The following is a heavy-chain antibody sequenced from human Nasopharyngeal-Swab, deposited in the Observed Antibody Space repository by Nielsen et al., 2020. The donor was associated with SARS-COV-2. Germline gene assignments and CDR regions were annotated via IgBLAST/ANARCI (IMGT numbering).Heavy chain of an antibody. Sequence: SGAASGFTFSSYAMHWVRQAPGKGREWVAVISYDGSNKYYADSVKGRFTISRDNSKNTLYLQMNSLRAEDTAVYYCARERGAYGSGSDYYYGMDVWGQGTTVTVSS. D-gene: IGHD3-10*01. CDR2: ISYDGSNK. J-gene: IGHJ6*02. CDR1: GFTFSSYA. V-gene: IGHV3-30-3*01. CDR3: ARERGAYGSGSDYYYGMDV.